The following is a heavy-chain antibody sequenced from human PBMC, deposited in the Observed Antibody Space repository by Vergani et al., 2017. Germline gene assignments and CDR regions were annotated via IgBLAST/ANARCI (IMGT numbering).Heavy chain of an antibody. J-gene: IGHJ5*02. V-gene: IGHV4-4*03. CDR3: AGGNDHGTYNPPLDP. CDR2: IYHSGST. D-gene: IGHD4/OR15-4a*01. CDR1: GGSISGTNW. Sequence: QVQLQESGPGLVKPPGTLSLTCAVSGGSISGTNWWSWVRQSPGKGLEWIGEIYHSGSTNYNPSLKSRVTISVDKSKNQFSLKLSSVTAADTAVYYCAGGNDHGTYNPPLDPWGPGTRVTVSS.